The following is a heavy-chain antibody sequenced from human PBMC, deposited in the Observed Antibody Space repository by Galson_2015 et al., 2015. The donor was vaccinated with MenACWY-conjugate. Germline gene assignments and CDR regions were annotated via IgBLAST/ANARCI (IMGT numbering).Heavy chain of an antibody. CDR3: ARLVTRGITIFGAHPRASYGMDV. CDR2: INHVGDT. D-gene: IGHD3-3*01. CDR1: NESLRGAS. J-gene: IGHJ6*02. Sequence: SETLSLTCDVHNESLRGASWSWIRQPPGKGLEWIGEINHVGDTDYNPSLRGRVTISIDTSKNQFSLRLSSVTAADTAVYYCARLVTRGITIFGAHPRASYGMDVWGQGTTVTVSS. V-gene: IGHV4-34*01.